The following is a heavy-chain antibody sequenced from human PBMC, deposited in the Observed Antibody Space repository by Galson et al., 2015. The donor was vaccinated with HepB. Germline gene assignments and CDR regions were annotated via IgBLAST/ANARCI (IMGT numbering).Heavy chain of an antibody. CDR3: ARDDQLRYYFDY. Sequence: SLRLSCAASGFTFSDYYMSWIRQAPGKGLEWVSYISSSSSYTNYADSVKGRFTISRDNAKNSLYLQMNSLRAEDTAVYYCARDDQLRYYFDYWGQGTLVTVSS. CDR2: ISSSSSYT. CDR1: GFTFSDYY. D-gene: IGHD2-2*01. J-gene: IGHJ4*02. V-gene: IGHV3-11*06.